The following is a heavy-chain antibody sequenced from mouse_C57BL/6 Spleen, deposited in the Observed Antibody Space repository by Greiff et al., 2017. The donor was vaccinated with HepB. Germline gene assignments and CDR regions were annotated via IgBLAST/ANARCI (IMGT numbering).Heavy chain of an antibody. J-gene: IGHJ3*01. Sequence: QVQLQQPGAELVKPGASVKLSCKASGYTFTSYWMHWVKQRPGQGLEWIGMIHPNSGSTNYNEKFKSKATLTVDKSSSTAYMQLSSLTSEDSAVYYFAREKDGYYVPWFAYWGQGTLVTVSA. D-gene: IGHD2-3*01. V-gene: IGHV1-64*01. CDR1: GYTFTSYW. CDR3: AREKDGYYVPWFAY. CDR2: IHPNSGST.